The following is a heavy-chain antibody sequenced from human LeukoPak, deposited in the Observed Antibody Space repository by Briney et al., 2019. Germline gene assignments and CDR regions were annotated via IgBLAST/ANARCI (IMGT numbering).Heavy chain of an antibody. CDR2: IIPILGMT. CDR3: ARDLSDDSIGYSGSAFDI. Sequence: GASVKVSCEPTGGTFSHYAFSWVRLAPGQGLEWMGRIIPILGMTNYAQNFQGRVTITADKSTSTVYMELSSLRSEDTAVYYCARDLSDDSIGYSGSAFDIWGQGTMVTVSS. D-gene: IGHD3-22*01. CDR1: GGTFSHYA. V-gene: IGHV1-69*04. J-gene: IGHJ3*02.